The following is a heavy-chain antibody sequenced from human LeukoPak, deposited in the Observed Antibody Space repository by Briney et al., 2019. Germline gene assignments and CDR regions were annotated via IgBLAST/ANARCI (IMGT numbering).Heavy chain of an antibody. CDR2: ISYDGSNK. V-gene: IGHV3-30*18. D-gene: IGHD2-15*01. CDR3: AKDLPVYSVVVAAVDY. J-gene: IGHJ4*02. Sequence: GGSLRLSCAASGFTFSSYGMHCVRQAPGKGLEWVAVISYDGSNKYYADSVKGRFTISRDNSKNTLYLQMNSLRAEDTAVYYCAKDLPVYSVVVAAVDYWGQGTLVTVSS. CDR1: GFTFSSYG.